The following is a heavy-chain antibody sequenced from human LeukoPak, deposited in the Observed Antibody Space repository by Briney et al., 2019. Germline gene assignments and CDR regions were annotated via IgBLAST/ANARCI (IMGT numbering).Heavy chain of an antibody. CDR3: ARERLGWYKDY. Sequence: GGSLRLSCAASGFTFSSYSFNWVRQAPGKGLEWISYISSSTSAIYYADSVKGRFTISRDNAKNSLYLQMESLRDDDTAVYYCARERLGWYKDYWGQGTLVTVSS. V-gene: IGHV3-48*02. J-gene: IGHJ4*02. CDR1: GFTFSSYS. D-gene: IGHD6-19*01. CDR2: ISSSTSAI.